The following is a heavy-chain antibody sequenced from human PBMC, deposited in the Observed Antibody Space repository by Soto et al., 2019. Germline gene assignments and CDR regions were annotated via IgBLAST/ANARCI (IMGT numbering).Heavy chain of an antibody. Sequence: EVQLVESGGGLVQPGGSLRLSCGASGFTFSNHWMSWVRQAPGKGLEWVANIKREGSEINYVDSVKGLFIISRDNAENSLYLQMSSLRAEDTAVYYCARDYTRIAEAGVFDYWGQGTLVTVSS. V-gene: IGHV3-7*05. D-gene: IGHD6-19*01. J-gene: IGHJ4*02. CDR3: ARDYTRIAEAGVFDY. CDR2: IKREGSEI. CDR1: GFTFSNHW.